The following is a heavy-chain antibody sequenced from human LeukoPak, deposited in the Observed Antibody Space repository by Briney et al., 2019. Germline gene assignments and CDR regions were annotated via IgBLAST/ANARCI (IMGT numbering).Heavy chain of an antibody. CDR3: AKGRVGGWNGGDR. V-gene: IGHV3-23*01. CDR1: GFTFSSCA. D-gene: IGHD1-1*01. J-gene: IGHJ5*02. Sequence: GVSLRLSCAASGFTFSSCAMTWVRQAPGKGLEWVSAINGGGGGTTYYADSVKGRFTISGDNSKNTVYLQMHSLRAEDTAIYYCAKGRVGGWNGGDRWGQGTLVTVSS. CDR2: INGGGGGTT.